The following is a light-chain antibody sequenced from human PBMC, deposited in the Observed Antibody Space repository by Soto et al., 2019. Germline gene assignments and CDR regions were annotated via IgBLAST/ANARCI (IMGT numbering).Light chain of an antibody. J-gene: IGKJ4*01. CDR2: AAS. V-gene: IGKV1-12*01. CDR1: QGISSW. Sequence: DIPMTQSPSSVSASVGDRVTITCRASQGISSWLAWYQQKPGKAPTLLIYAASSLQSGVPSRFSGSESVTEFARTVRGLEHEDFATYYSQQANGFALTFGGGAKVDIK. CDR3: QQANGFALT.